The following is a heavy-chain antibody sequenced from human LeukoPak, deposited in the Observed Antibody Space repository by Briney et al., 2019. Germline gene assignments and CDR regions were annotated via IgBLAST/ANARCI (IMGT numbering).Heavy chain of an antibody. CDR1: GFTFSSSS. V-gene: IGHV3-21*01. J-gene: IGHJ4*02. Sequence: PGGSLRLSCAASGFTFSSSSMNWVRQAPGKGLEWVSSISSSSSYIYFADSVKGRFTISRDNAKSSVYLQMNSLRAKDTAVYYCARALASGSSAFDYWGQGTLVTVSS. D-gene: IGHD1-26*01. CDR3: ARALASGSSAFDY. CDR2: ISSSSSYI.